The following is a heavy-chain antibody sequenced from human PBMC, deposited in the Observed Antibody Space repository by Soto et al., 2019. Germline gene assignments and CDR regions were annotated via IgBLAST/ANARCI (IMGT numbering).Heavy chain of an antibody. V-gene: IGHV1-18*01. CDR3: ARVATTVTTWRSNWFDP. J-gene: IGHJ5*02. CDR2: ISAYNGNT. Sequence: QVQLVQSGAEMKKPGASVKVSCKASGYTFTSYGISWVRQAPGQGLEWMGWISAYNGNTNYAQKLQGRVTMTTDTSTSTAYMELRSLRSDDTAVYYCARVATTVTTWRSNWFDPWGQGTLVTVSS. D-gene: IGHD4-17*01. CDR1: GYTFTSYG.